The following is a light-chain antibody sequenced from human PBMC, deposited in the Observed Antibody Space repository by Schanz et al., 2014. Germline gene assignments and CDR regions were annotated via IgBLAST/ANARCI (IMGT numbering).Light chain of an antibody. J-gene: IGLJ3*02. CDR3: CSLSADSTWV. Sequence: QSALTQPASVSGSPGQSISISCTGTSSDAGSYNLVSWYQQHPGKAPKLMIYEGSKRPSGVPDRFSGSKSGNTASLTVSGLQADDEADYYCCSLSADSTWVFGGGTKLTVL. V-gene: IGLV2-23*01. CDR2: EGS. CDR1: SSDAGSYNL.